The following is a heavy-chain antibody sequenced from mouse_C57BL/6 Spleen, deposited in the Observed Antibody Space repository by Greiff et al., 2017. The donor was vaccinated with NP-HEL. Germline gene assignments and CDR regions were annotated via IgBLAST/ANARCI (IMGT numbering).Heavy chain of an antibody. V-gene: IGHV1-5*01. D-gene: IGHD1-1*01. J-gene: IGHJ4*01. CDR2: IYPGNSDT. Sequence: EVQLQQSGTVLARPGASVKMSCKTSGYTFTSYWMHWVKQRPGQGLEWIGAIYPGNSDTSYNQKFKGKAKLTAVTSASTAYMELSSLTNEDSAVYYCCIYYYGSGDYYAMDYWGQGTSVTVSS. CDR3: CIYYYGSGDYYAMDY. CDR1: GYTFTSYW.